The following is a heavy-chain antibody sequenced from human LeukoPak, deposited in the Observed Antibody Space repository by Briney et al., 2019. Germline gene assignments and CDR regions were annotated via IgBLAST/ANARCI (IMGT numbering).Heavy chain of an antibody. V-gene: IGHV3-74*01. Sequence: TGGSLRLPCAASGFTFSGYRMQWVRQAPGKGLVWVSRINSDGSSISYADSVKGRFTISRDNAKNTLYLQMSSLRAEDTAMYYCARGNWFDPWGQGTLVTVSS. D-gene: IGHD2/OR15-2a*01. CDR3: ARGNWFDP. CDR1: GFTFSGYR. CDR2: INSDGSSI. J-gene: IGHJ5*02.